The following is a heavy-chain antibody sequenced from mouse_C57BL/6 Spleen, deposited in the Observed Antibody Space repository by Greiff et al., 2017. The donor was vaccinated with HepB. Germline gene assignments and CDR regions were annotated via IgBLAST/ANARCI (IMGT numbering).Heavy chain of an antibody. CDR3: ARTHYGSSSFAY. CDR1: GYAFTNYL. Sequence: QVQLKESGAELVRPGTSVKVSCKASGYAFTNYLIEWVKPRPGQGLEWIGVINPGSGGTNYNEKFKGKATLTADKSSSTAYMQLSSLTSEDSAVYFCARTHYGSSSFAYWGQGTLVTVSA. V-gene: IGHV1-54*01. CDR2: INPGSGGT. J-gene: IGHJ3*01. D-gene: IGHD1-1*01.